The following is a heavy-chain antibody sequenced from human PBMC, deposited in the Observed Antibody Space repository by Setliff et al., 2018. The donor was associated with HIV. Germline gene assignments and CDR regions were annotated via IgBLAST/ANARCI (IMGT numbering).Heavy chain of an antibody. CDR3: NIYYYYYMDV. Sequence: SETLSLTCAVYGGSLSGYYWSWVRQPPGKGLEWIGEVYHTGSTNYNPSLKSRVSISVDTSKNQFSLKLSSVTAADTAVYYCNIYYYYYMDVWGKGTTVTVSS. CDR2: VYHTGST. CDR1: GGSLSGYY. J-gene: IGHJ6*03. V-gene: IGHV4-34*01.